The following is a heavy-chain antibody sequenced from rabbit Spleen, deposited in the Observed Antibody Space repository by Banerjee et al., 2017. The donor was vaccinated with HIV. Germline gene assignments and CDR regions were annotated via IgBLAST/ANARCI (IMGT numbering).Heavy chain of an antibody. J-gene: IGHJ6*01. CDR1: GFSFSSSYY. V-gene: IGHV1S40*01. Sequence: QSLEESGGDLVKPGASLTLTCTASGFSFSSSYYMCWVRQAPGKGLEWIACIYIGSSGSTFYATWAKGRFTCSKTSSTTVTLQMTSLTVADTATYFCARDTGSSFSSYGMDLWGPGHPRHRL. D-gene: IGHD8-1*01. CDR2: IYIGSSGST. CDR3: ARDTGSSFSSYGMDL.